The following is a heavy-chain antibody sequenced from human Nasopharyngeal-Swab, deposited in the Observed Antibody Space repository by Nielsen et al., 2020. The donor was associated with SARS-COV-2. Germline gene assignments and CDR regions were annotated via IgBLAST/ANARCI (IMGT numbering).Heavy chain of an antibody. J-gene: IGHJ4*02. D-gene: IGHD6-13*01. CDR2: ISGSGGST. Sequence: VRQAPGKGLEWVSAISGSGGSTYYADSVKGRSTISRDNSKNTLYLQMNSLRAEDTAVYYCAKDPPVYSSSWYYYWGQGTLVTVSS. CDR3: AKDPPVYSSSWYYY. V-gene: IGHV3-23*01.